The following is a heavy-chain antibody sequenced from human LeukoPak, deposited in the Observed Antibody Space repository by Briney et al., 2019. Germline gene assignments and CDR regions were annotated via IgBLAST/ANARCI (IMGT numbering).Heavy chain of an antibody. V-gene: IGHV3-30-3*01. CDR2: ISYDGSNK. J-gene: IGHJ4*02. CDR1: GFTFSSYA. D-gene: IGHD6-19*01. CDR3: ARVGGSGWSDY. Sequence: GGSLRLSCAASGFTFSSYAMHWVRQAPGKGLEWVAVISYDGSNKYYADSVKGRFTISRDNSKNTPYLQMNNLRAEDTAVYYCARVGGSGWSDYWGQGTLVTVSS.